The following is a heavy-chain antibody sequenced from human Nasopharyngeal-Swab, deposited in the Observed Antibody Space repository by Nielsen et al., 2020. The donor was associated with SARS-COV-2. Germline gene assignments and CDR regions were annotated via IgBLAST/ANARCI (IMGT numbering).Heavy chain of an antibody. Sequence: GGSLRLSSAASGFTFSSYWMSWVRQAPGKGLEWVANIKQDGSEKYYVDSVKGRFTISRDNAKNSLYLQMNSLRAEDTAVYYCARDRGSGWPDYWGQGTLVTVSS. CDR3: ARDRGSGWPDY. CDR2: IKQDGSEK. CDR1: GFTFSSYW. V-gene: IGHV3-7*03. D-gene: IGHD6-19*01. J-gene: IGHJ4*02.